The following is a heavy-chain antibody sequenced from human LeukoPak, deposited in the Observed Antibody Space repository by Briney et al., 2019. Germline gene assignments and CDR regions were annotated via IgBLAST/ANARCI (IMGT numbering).Heavy chain of an antibody. CDR3: ATGIYDYGDYRDDAFDI. J-gene: IGHJ3*02. CDR1: GFTFSSYA. V-gene: IGHV3-30*04. CDR2: ISYDGSNK. D-gene: IGHD4-17*01. Sequence: PGRSLRLSCAASGFTFSSYAMHWVRQAPGKGLEWVAVISYDGSNKYYADSVKGRFTISRDNSKNTLYLQMNSLRAEDTAVYYCATGIYDYGDYRDDAFDIWGQGTMVTVSS.